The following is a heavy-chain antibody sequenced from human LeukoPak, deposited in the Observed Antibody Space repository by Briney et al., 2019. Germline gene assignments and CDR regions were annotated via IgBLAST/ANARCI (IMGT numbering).Heavy chain of an antibody. V-gene: IGHV3-23*01. J-gene: IGHJ4*02. D-gene: IGHD4-17*01. CDR1: GFTFSSYA. Sequence: GGSLRLSCAASGFTFSSYAMSWVRQAPGKGLEWVSAISGSGGSTYYADSVKGRFTISRDNSKNTLYLQMNSLRAEDTAVYYCAKDGFGDYGWSQYYFDYWGQGTLVTVPS. CDR2: ISGSGGST. CDR3: AKDGFGDYGWSQYYFDY.